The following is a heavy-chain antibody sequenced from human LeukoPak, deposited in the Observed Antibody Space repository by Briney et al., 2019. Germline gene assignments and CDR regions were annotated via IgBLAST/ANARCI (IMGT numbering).Heavy chain of an antibody. CDR3: AELGITMIGGV. D-gene: IGHD3-10*02. V-gene: IGHV3-7*01. J-gene: IGHJ6*04. CDR2: IKQDGSEK. CDR1: GFTFSSYW. Sequence: GGSLRLSCAASGFTFSSYWMSWVRQAPGKGLERVANIKQDGSEKYYVDSVKGRFTISRDNAKNSLYLQMNSLRAEDTAVYYCAELGITMIGGVWGKGTTVTISS.